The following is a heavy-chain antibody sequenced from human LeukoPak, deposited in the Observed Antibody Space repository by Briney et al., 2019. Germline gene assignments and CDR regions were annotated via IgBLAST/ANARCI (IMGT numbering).Heavy chain of an antibody. CDR2: MNPNSGNT. Sequence: GASVKVSCKASGYTFTSYDINWVRQATGQGLEWMGWMNPNSGNTGYAQKFQGRVTMTTDTSTSTAYMELRSLRSDDTAVYYCARSSGTADDAFDIWGQGTMVTVSS. CDR3: ARSSGTADDAFDI. V-gene: IGHV1-8*01. CDR1: GYTFTSYD. D-gene: IGHD1-7*01. J-gene: IGHJ3*02.